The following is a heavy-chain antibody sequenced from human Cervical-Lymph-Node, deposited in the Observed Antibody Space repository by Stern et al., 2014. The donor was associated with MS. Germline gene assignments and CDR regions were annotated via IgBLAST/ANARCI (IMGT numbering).Heavy chain of an antibody. J-gene: IGHJ6*02. CDR1: GGSVSSGHYY. Sequence: QVQLQESRPGRVRASDTLSLTCTVSGGSVSSGHYYWGWIRQPPGKGLEWIGYIYYSGRTNYNPSLKSRVTMSVDTSNDQFSLTLTSVTAADTAVYSCARAPKAYCGGYCPIDGMDVWGQGTTVIVSS. CDR3: ARAPKAYCGGYCPIDGMDV. CDR2: IYYSGRT. D-gene: IGHD2-21*02. V-gene: IGHV4-61*01.